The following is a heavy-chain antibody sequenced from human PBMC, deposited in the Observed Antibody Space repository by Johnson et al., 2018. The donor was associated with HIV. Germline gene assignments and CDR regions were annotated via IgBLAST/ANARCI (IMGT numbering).Heavy chain of an antibody. CDR1: GFTFSSYG. CDR3: ARESLTAFDI. Sequence: VQLVESGGGLVQPGGSLRLSCAASGFTFSSYGMSWVRQAPGKGLEWVSGINWNGGSKDYADSVKGRFTIYRDNSKNTLYLQMNSLRAEDTAVYYCARESLTAFDIWGQGTMVTVSS. V-gene: IGHV3-23*04. J-gene: IGHJ3*02. CDR2: INWNGGSK.